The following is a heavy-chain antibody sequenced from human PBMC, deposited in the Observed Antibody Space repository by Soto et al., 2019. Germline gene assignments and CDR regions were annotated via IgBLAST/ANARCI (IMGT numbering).Heavy chain of an antibody. CDR3: ARAGPRVAAAGTGYDY. J-gene: IGHJ4*02. Sequence: SETLSLTCTVSGGSISSGGYYWSWIRQHPGKGLEWIGYIYYSGSTYYNPSLKSRVTISVDTSKNQFSLKLSSVTAADTAVYYCARAGPRVAAAGTGYDYWGQGTLVTVSS. CDR1: GGSISSGGYY. D-gene: IGHD6-13*01. CDR2: IYYSGST. V-gene: IGHV4-31*03.